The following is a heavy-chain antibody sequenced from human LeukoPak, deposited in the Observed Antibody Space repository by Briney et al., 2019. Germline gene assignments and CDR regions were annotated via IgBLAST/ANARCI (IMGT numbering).Heavy chain of an antibody. D-gene: IGHD3-22*01. V-gene: IGHV3-9*01. J-gene: IGHJ4*02. CDR3: VKDKSRHSSGYYYYFDY. CDR2: ITWNSDRSI. CDR1: GFSFDEYA. Sequence: GGSLRLSCAASGFSFDEYALHWVRQAPGKGLEWVSGITWNSDRSIGYADAVKGRFTISRDNAKKSLYLQMNSLRVEDTALYSCVKDKSRHSSGYYYYFDYWGQGTLVTVSS.